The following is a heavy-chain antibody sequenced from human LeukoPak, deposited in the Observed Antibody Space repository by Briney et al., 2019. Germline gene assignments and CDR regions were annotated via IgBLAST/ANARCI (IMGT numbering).Heavy chain of an antibody. Sequence: PSETLSLTFAVYGGSLNGHYWSWIRQPPGKGLEWIGEGSESGGTKFNPSLKSRVTISADTSKNQFSLKLSSVTAADTAVYYCARVKVVTAGDWFDPWGQGTLVTVSS. CDR3: ARVKVVTAGDWFDP. CDR2: GSESGGT. J-gene: IGHJ5*02. CDR1: GGSLNGHY. V-gene: IGHV4-34*01. D-gene: IGHD2-21*02.